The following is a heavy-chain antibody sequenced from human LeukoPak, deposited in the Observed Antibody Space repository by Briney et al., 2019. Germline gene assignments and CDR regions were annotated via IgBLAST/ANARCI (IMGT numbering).Heavy chain of an antibody. Sequence: SENLSLTCAVYGGSFSGYYWSWIRQPPGKGLEWIGEINHSGSTNYNPSLKSRVTISVDTSKNQFSLKLSSVTAADTAVYYCARPLYYYDSSGYYDAFDIWGQGTMVTVSS. D-gene: IGHD3-22*01. V-gene: IGHV4-34*01. J-gene: IGHJ3*02. CDR3: ARPLYYYDSSGYYDAFDI. CDR2: INHSGST. CDR1: GGSFSGYY.